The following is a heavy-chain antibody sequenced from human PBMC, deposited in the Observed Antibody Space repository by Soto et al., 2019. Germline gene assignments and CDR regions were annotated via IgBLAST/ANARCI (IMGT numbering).Heavy chain of an antibody. CDR1: GGSFSGYY. V-gene: IGHV4-34*01. CDR2: INHSGST. Sequence: SETLSLTCAVYGGSFSGYYWSWIRKPPGKGLEWIGEINHSGSTNYNPTLKSRVTISVDTSKNQFSLQLSSVTAADTAVYYCATTGPKLVGIGYSRTWYLYPSYGMEVWGQGTTVT. D-gene: IGHD6-13*01. CDR3: ATTGPKLVGIGYSRTWYLYPSYGMEV. J-gene: IGHJ6*02.